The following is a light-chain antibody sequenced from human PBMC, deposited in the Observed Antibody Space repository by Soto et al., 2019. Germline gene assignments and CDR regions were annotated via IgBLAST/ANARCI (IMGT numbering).Light chain of an antibody. CDR2: DVS. Sequence: QSVLTQPRSVSGSPGQSVTISCTGTSSDVGGYNYVSWYQQHPGKAPKLMIYDVSKWPSGVPDRFSGSKSGNTASLTISGLQAEDEADYYCCSYTGSYSLYVFGSGTKLTVL. CDR1: SSDVGGYNY. J-gene: IGLJ1*01. V-gene: IGLV2-11*01. CDR3: CSYTGSYSLYV.